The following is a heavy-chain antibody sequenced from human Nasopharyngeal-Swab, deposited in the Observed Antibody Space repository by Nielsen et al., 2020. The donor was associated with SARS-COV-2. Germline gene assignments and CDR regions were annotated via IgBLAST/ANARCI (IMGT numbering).Heavy chain of an antibody. CDR2: ISSSGSTI. CDR3: ARDYGDYDYYYYGMDV. Sequence: GESLKISCAASGFTFSSYSMNWVRQAPGKGLEWVSSISSSGSTIYYADSVKGRFTISRDNAKNSLYLQMNSLRAEDTAVYYCARDYGDYDYYYYGMDVWGQGTTVTVSS. J-gene: IGHJ6*02. V-gene: IGHV3-21*04. CDR1: GFTFSSYS. D-gene: IGHD4-17*01.